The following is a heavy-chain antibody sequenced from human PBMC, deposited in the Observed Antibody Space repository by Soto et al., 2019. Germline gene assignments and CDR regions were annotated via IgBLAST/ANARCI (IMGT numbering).Heavy chain of an antibody. V-gene: IGHV3-30-3*01. Sequence: QVQLVESGGGVVQPGRSLRLSCAASGFTFSSYAMHWVRQAPGKGLEWVAVISYDGSNKYYADSVKGRFTISRDNSKNTLDLQMNSLRAEDTAVYYCAREGVDYYDSSGLDVWGQGTTVTVSS. D-gene: IGHD3-22*01. J-gene: IGHJ6*02. CDR1: GFTFSSYA. CDR3: AREGVDYYDSSGLDV. CDR2: ISYDGSNK.